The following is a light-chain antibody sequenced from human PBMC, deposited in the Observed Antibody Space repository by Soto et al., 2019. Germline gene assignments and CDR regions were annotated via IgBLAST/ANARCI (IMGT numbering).Light chain of an antibody. V-gene: IGLV2-14*01. CDR3: SSYTSSSTPP. J-gene: IGLJ2*01. Sequence: QSVLTQPASVSGSPGQSITISCTGTSSDVGGYNYVSWYQQHPGKAPKLMIYDVSNRPSGVSNRFSGSKSGNTASLTISGFQAEDEADYYCSSYTSSSTPPFGGGTQLTVL. CDR2: DVS. CDR1: SSDVGGYNY.